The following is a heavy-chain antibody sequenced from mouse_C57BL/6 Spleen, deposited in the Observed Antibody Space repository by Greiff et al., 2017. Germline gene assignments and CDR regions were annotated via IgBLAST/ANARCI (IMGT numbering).Heavy chain of an antibody. CDR1: GYTFTDYY. J-gene: IGHJ4*01. Sequence: QVQLKQSGAELVRPGASVKLSCKASGYTFTDYYLNWVKQRPGQGLEWIAWIYPGSGNTYYNEKFKGKATLTAEKSSSTAYMQLSSLTSEDSAVYFCAGESPTTVVPMDYWGQGTSVTVSS. CDR2: IYPGSGNT. CDR3: AGESPTTVVPMDY. V-gene: IGHV1-76*01. D-gene: IGHD1-1*01.